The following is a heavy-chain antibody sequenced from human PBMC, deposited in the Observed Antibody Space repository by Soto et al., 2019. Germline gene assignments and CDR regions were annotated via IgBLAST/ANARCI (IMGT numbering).Heavy chain of an antibody. Sequence: QVTLKQSGPVLVKPTETLTLTCTVSGFSLSNARMGVSWIRQPPGKALEWLAHIFSNDEKSYSTSLKSRLTISKDTSKRQVVLTMTNMDPVDTATYYCARTYRSSWYPPDYYCGIGVWGQGTTVTVSS. CDR2: IFSNDEK. CDR1: GFSLSNARMG. V-gene: IGHV2-26*01. CDR3: ARTYRSSWYPPDYYCGIGV. J-gene: IGHJ6*02. D-gene: IGHD6-13*01.